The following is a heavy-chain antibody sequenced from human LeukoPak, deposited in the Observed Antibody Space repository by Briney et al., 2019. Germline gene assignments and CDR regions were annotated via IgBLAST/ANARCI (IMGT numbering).Heavy chain of an antibody. CDR3: GRVGIAAAASGIDF. Sequence: SLTLSLTCAVSGGSISSGGFSWNWGRQPPGKGLVWFGYIYQSGTSYYNPSLRSHVTISVDRHKNQFSLKLSSVTAADTAVYYCGRVGIAAAASGIDFWGPGTLVTVSS. CDR2: IYQSGTS. CDR1: GGSISSGGFS. D-gene: IGHD6-13*01. J-gene: IGHJ4*02. V-gene: IGHV4-30-2*01.